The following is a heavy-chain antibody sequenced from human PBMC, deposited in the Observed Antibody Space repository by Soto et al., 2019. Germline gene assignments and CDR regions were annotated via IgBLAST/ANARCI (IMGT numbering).Heavy chain of an antibody. CDR1: GFTFSSYA. CDR3: AKAGVGGTDY. Sequence: EVQLLESVGGLVQPGGSLRLSCAASGFTFSSYAMSWVRQAPGEGLEWVSTISGSGGSTYYADSVKGRFTISRDNSRNTLFLEMSSLRAEDTAVYYCAKAGVGGTDYWGQGTLVTVSS. D-gene: IGHD6-19*01. J-gene: IGHJ4*02. CDR2: ISGSGGST. V-gene: IGHV3-23*01.